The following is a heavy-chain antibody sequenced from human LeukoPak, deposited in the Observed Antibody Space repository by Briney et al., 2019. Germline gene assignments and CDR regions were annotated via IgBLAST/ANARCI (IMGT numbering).Heavy chain of an antibody. CDR2: IKSKIDGRTT. CDR1: GFTVSNKY. D-gene: IGHD2-15*01. Sequence: PGGSLRLSCAASGFTVSNKYMTWVRQAPGKGLEWVGRIKSKIDGRTTDYGAPVKGRFTISRDDSKNTLYLQMNSLKSEDTAVYYCTTIRGFCSGRSCLGYWGQGTLVTVSS. J-gene: IGHJ4*02. CDR3: TTIRGFCSGRSCLGY. V-gene: IGHV3-15*01.